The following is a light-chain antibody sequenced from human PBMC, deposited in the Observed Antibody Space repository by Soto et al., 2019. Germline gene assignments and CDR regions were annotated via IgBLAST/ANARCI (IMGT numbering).Light chain of an antibody. Sequence: EIVLPQSPDTLSLSQGARATLSCRASHSVSSNYVAWYQQKPGQAPRRLTHGSSSSATGIPDRFSGRGFVTDFTLGISRLEPEDFAVYYCQQYGSSPFTVGQGNKLEI. V-gene: IGKV3-20*01. J-gene: IGKJ2*01. CDR3: QQYGSSPFT. CDR1: HSVSSNY. CDR2: GSS.